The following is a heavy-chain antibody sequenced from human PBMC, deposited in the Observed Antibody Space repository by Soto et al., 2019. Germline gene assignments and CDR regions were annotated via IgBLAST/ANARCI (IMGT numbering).Heavy chain of an antibody. J-gene: IGHJ4*02. CDR1: GGSISSYY. CDR3: ARVGYYDSSGYYYFDY. Sequence: LETLSLTCTVSGGSISSYYWSWIRQPPGKGLEWIGYIYHSGSTNYNPSLKSRVTISVDTSKNQFSLKLTSVTAADTAVYYCARVGYYDSSGYYYFDYWGQGTLVTVSS. CDR2: IYHSGST. D-gene: IGHD3-22*01. V-gene: IGHV4-59*01.